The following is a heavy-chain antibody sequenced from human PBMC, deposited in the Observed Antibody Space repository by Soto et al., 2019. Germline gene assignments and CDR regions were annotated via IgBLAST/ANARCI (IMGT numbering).Heavy chain of an antibody. CDR1: GYTFTSYG. V-gene: IGHV1-18*01. Sequence: QVQLVQSGAEVKNPGALVKVSCKASGYTFTSYGIGWARQAPGQGLEWMGWINTYNGNTNNAQNVQGRVTLTTDTCASTAYMELRSLRSTDTAIYYCAMVNVYVTPSPQDVWAQGTTVIVSS. D-gene: IGHD3-16*01. J-gene: IGHJ6*02. CDR3: AMVNVYVTPSPQDV. CDR2: INTYNGNT.